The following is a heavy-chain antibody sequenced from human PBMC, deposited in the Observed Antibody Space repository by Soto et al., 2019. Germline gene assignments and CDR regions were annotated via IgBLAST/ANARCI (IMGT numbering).Heavy chain of an antibody. CDR2: INHSGST. V-gene: IGHV4-34*01. CDR3: ARGLGYCSGGSCYPLAPGDY. CDR1: GGSFSGYY. Sequence: SETLSLTCAVYGGSFSGYYWSWIRQPPGKGLEWIGEINHSGSTNYNPSLKSRVTISVDTSKNQFSLKLSSVTAADTAVYYCARGLGYCSGGSCYPLAPGDYWGQGALVTVSS. J-gene: IGHJ4*02. D-gene: IGHD2-15*01.